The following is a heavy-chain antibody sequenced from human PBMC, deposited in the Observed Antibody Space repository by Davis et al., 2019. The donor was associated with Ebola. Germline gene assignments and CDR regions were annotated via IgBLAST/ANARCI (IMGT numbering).Heavy chain of an antibody. CDR2: INAGNGNT. D-gene: IGHD3-10*01. CDR1: GYTFTSYA. V-gene: IGHV1-3*01. CDR3: ARVRMVRGWVDY. Sequence: ASVKVSCKASGYTFTSYAMHWVRQAPGQRLEWMGWINAGNGNTKYSQKFQGRVTITRDTSASTAYMELSSLRSEDTAVYYCARVRMVRGWVDYWGQGTLVTVSS. J-gene: IGHJ4*02.